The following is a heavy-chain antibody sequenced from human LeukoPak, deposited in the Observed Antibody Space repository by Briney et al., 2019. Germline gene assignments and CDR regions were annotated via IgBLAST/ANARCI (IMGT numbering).Heavy chain of an antibody. CDR1: GYTFTSYG. CDR2: IIPIFGTA. Sequence: SVKVSCKTSGYTFTSYGVSWVRQAPGQGLEWMGGIIPIFGTANYAQKFRGRVTITADESTSTAYMELSSLRSEDTAVYYCARASDGYSSGWESYYYMDVWGKGTTVTVSS. V-gene: IGHV1-69*13. D-gene: IGHD6-19*01. CDR3: ARASDGYSSGWESYYYMDV. J-gene: IGHJ6*03.